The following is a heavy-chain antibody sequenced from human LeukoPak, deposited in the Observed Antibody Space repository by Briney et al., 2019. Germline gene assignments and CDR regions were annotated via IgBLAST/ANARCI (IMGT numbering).Heavy chain of an antibody. CDR1: GGSISSYY. J-gene: IGHJ6*03. CDR3: AKEVRYFDWQAAYYYMDV. D-gene: IGHD3-9*01. CDR2: IYYSGST. V-gene: IGHV4-59*12. Sequence: SETLSLTCTVSGGSISSYYWSWIRQPPGKGLEWIGYIYYSGSTNYNPSLKSRVTISVDTSKNQFSLKLSSVTAADTAVYYCAKEVRYFDWQAAYYYMDVWGKGTAVTVSS.